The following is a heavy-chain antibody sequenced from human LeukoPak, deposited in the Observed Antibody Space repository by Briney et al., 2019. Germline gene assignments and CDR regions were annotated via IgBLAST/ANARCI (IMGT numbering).Heavy chain of an antibody. CDR1: GFTFSNYW. CDR2: IQQDGTGK. Sequence: QPGGSLRLSCAASGFTFSNYWMSWVRQPPGKGLEWVANIQQDGTGKYYVDSVKGRFTISRDNAKNSLSLQMNSLRAEDTAVYYCVTGGTYRMFWGQGTLVTVSS. J-gene: IGHJ4*02. V-gene: IGHV3-7*05. CDR3: VTGGTYRMF. D-gene: IGHD3-16*02.